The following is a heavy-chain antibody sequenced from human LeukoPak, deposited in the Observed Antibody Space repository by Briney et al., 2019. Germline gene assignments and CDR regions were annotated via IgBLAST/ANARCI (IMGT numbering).Heavy chain of an antibody. J-gene: IGHJ4*02. V-gene: IGHV3-23*01. CDR3: AKSPFEDIVVVPAATLDY. CDR2: ISGSGGST. CDR1: GFTFSSYA. D-gene: IGHD2-2*01. Sequence: GGSLRLSCAASGFTFSSYAMSWVRQAPGKGLEWVSAISGSGGSTYYADSVKGRFTISRDNSKNTLYLQMNSLRAEDTAVYYCAKSPFEDIVVVPAATLDYWGQGTLVTVSS.